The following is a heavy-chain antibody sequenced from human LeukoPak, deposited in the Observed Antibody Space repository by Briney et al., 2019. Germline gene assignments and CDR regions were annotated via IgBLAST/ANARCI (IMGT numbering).Heavy chain of an antibody. Sequence: ASVKVSCKASGYTFTGYYIHWVRQAPGQGVEWMGWINPNSGGTNYAQKFQGRVTMTRDTSISTAYMELSRLRSDDTAVDYCARRSYSWSYYEYAFDIWGQGTMVTVSS. V-gene: IGHV1-2*02. CDR1: GYTFTGYY. CDR2: INPNSGGT. CDR3: ARRSYSWSYYEYAFDI. J-gene: IGHJ3*02. D-gene: IGHD1-26*01.